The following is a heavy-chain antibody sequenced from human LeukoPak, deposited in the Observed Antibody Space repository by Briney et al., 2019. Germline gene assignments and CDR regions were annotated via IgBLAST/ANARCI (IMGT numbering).Heavy chain of an antibody. CDR1: GFSFSGHW. Sequence: AGGSLRLSCTASGFSFSGHWMHWARQLPGKGLVWVSRISPTGSTTSYADSVKGRFTVSRDNAKNTLYLQVNNLRAEDTAVYYCARGPNGNWSGLDFWGQGTLLTVSS. J-gene: IGHJ4*02. V-gene: IGHV3-74*01. CDR3: ARGPNGNWSGLDF. CDR2: ISPTGSTT. D-gene: IGHD1-1*01.